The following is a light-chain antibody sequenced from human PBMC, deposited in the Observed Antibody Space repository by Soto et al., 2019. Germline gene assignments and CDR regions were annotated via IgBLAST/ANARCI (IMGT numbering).Light chain of an antibody. CDR3: LQVYNYPRT. CDR1: QDIRTD. J-gene: IGKJ1*01. CDR2: DAS. Sequence: AIPMTQSPSSLSASVGDRVSITCRAGQDIRTDLVWYRQKPGKAPDLLIYDASSLQSGVPSRFSGSGSGTDFTLTIGGLQPEDFATYYCLQVYNYPRTFGQGTKVEIK. V-gene: IGKV1-6*01.